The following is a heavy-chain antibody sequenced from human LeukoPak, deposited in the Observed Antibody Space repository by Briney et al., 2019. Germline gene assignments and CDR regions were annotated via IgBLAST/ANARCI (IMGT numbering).Heavy chain of an antibody. D-gene: IGHD3-10*01. CDR2: ISYDAKNK. CDR1: GFNFNTYA. J-gene: IGHJ4*02. CDR3: AKDLFDGYYYGSGSYQDY. Sequence: GGSLRLSCAASGFNFNTYAIHWVRQAPGKGLDWVAVISYDAKNKYYADSVRGRFTMSRDNSKNAVYLQLNSLRAEDTAVYYCAKDLFDGYYYGSGSYQDYWGQGTLVTVSS. V-gene: IGHV3-30*04.